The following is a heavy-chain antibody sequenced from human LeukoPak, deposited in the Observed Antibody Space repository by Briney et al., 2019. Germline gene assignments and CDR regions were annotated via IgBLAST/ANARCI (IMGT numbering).Heavy chain of an antibody. J-gene: IGHJ4*02. V-gene: IGHV1-69*13. CDR3: ARDSSGFPRDASDY. CDR1: GGTFSSYA. CDR2: IIPIFGTA. D-gene: IGHD3-22*01. Sequence: SVKVSCKASGGTFSSYAISWVRQAPGQGLEWMGGIIPIFGTANYAQKFQGRVTIAADESTSTAYMELSSLRSEDTAVYFCARDSSGFPRDASDYWGQGTLVTVSS.